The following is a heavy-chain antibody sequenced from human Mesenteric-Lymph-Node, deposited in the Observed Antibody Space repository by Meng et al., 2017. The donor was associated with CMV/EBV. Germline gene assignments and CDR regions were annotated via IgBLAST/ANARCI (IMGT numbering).Heavy chain of an antibody. CDR2: IYHSGST. J-gene: IGHJ4*02. Sequence: SETLSLTCAVSGGSISSSNWWSWVRQPPGKGLEWIGEIYHSGSTNYNPSLKSRVTISVDTSKNQFSLKLSSVTAADTAVYYCARMRFLEWSHYFDYWGQGTLVTVSS. D-gene: IGHD3-3*01. CDR1: GGSISSSNW. CDR3: ARMRFLEWSHYFDY. V-gene: IGHV4-4*02.